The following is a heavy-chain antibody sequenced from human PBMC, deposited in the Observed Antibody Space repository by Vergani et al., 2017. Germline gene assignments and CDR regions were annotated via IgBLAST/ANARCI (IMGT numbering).Heavy chain of an antibody. CDR3: ARLRNIVVVPAAMGYFDL. CDR1: GYSFTSYW. CDR2: IYPGDSDT. J-gene: IGHJ2*01. Sequence: EVQLVQSGAEVKKPGESLKISCKGSGYSFTSYWIGWVRQMPGKGLEWMGIIYPGDSDTRYSPSFQGQVTISADKSISTAYLQWSSLKASDTAMYYCARLRNIVVVPAAMGYFDLWGRGTLVTVSS. V-gene: IGHV5-51*01. D-gene: IGHD2-2*01.